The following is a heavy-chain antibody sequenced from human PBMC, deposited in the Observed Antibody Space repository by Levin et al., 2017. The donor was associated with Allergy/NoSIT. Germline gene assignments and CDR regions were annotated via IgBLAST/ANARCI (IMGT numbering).Heavy chain of an antibody. CDR1: GGSISSYY. J-gene: IGHJ3*02. Sequence: SETLSLTCTVSGGSISSYYWSWIRQPPGKGLEWIGYIYYSGSTNYNPSLKSRVTISVDTSKNQFSLKLSSVTAADTAVYYCARCIAVDESAFDIWGQGTMVTVSS. D-gene: IGHD6-19*01. V-gene: IGHV4-59*01. CDR3: ARCIAVDESAFDI. CDR2: IYYSGST.